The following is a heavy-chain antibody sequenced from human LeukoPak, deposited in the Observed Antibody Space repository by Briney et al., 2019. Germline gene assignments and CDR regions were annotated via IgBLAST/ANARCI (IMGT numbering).Heavy chain of an antibody. CDR3: AKDFRYLGYCSGGSCSY. J-gene: IGHJ4*02. CDR1: GFTFSSYG. V-gene: IGHV3-23*01. CDR2: ISGSGGST. Sequence: GGSLRLSCAASGFTFSSYGMHWVRQAPGKGLEWVSAISGSGGSTYYADSVKGRFTISRDNSKNTLYLQMNSLRAEDTAVYYCAKDFRYLGYCSGGSCSYWGQGTLVTVSS. D-gene: IGHD2-15*01.